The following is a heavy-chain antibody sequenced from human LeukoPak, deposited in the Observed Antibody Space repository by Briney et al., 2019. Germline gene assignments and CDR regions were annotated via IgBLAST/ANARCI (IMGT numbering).Heavy chain of an antibody. D-gene: IGHD6-13*01. CDR1: GFTFSSYG. Sequence: GRSLRLSCAASGFTFSSYGMHWVRQAPGKGLEWVAVIWHDGSNKYYADSVKGRFTISRDNSKNTLYLQMNSLRAEDTAVYYCARDGTPGKAAAGTPVGMDVWGKGTTVTVSS. J-gene: IGHJ6*04. CDR3: ARDGTPGKAAAGTPVGMDV. V-gene: IGHV3-33*01. CDR2: IWHDGSNK.